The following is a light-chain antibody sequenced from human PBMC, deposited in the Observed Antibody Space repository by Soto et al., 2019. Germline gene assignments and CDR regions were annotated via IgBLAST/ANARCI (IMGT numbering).Light chain of an antibody. J-gene: IGKJ4*01. CDR3: QEYNNWHPIT. Sequence: EIVMTQSPATLSVSPGERATLSCRASQSISSKLAWYQRKPGQAPRLLIYGASTRATGIPVRFSGSGSGTEFTLTITSLQSEDFAVYYCQEYNNWHPITFGGGTKVEIK. CDR1: QSISSK. CDR2: GAS. V-gene: IGKV3-15*01.